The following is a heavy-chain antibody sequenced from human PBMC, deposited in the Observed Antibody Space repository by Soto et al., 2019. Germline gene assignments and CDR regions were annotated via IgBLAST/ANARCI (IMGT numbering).Heavy chain of an antibody. CDR1: GGTFSNSA. D-gene: IGHD6-13*01. J-gene: IGHJ6*02. V-gene: IGHV1-69*01. CDR3: ARALYSSTWSYYYYGMDV. Sequence: QVQLVQSGAEVKKPGSSVTVSCKASGGTFSNSAINWVRQAPGQGLEWLGGFIPVFDSTRYAQKFLGRVTITADESTSTAYMELSSLRSEDTAVYYCARALYSSTWSYYYYGMDVWGQGTTVTVSS. CDR2: FIPVFDST.